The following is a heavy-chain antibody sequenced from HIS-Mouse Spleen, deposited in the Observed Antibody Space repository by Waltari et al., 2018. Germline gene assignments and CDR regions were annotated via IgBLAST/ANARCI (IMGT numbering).Heavy chain of an antibody. CDR2: ISSSSCYK. D-gene: IGHD6-19*01. Sequence: EVQLVESGGGLVKPGGSLRLSCAASGFTFSSYSMNWVRQAPGKGVEWVTSISSSSCYKSYADSVKGRFTISRDNAKNSLYLQMNSLRAEDTAVYYCARDRGQWLANDAFDIWGQGTMVTVSS. CDR3: ARDRGQWLANDAFDI. J-gene: IGHJ3*02. V-gene: IGHV3-21*01. CDR1: GFTFSSYS.